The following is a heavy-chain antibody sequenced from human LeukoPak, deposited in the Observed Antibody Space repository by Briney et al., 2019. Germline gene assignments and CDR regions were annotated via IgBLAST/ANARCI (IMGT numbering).Heavy chain of an antibody. CDR1: GFTVSSNY. D-gene: IGHD2-2*01. V-gene: IGHV3-66*02. CDR2: IYSGGTT. CDR3: ARVRGYCSTSTCQYYYYYMDV. Sequence: GGSLRLSCAASGFTVSSNYMTWVRQAPGRGLEWGSIIYSGGTTYYADSVKGRFTISRDISKNTLYLQMNSLRTEDTAVYYCARVRGYCSTSTCQYYYYYMDVWGKGTTVTVSS. J-gene: IGHJ6*03.